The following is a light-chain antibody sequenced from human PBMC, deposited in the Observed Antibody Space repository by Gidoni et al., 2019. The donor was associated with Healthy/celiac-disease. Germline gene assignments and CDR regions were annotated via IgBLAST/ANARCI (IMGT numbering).Light chain of an antibody. CDR2: LGS. CDR3: MQALQTLHT. CDR1: QSLLHSNGYNY. V-gene: IGKV2-28*01. J-gene: IGKJ2*01. Sequence: DIVMTPSPLSLPVTPGEPASISCRSSQSLLHSNGYNYLDWYLQKPGQSPQLLIYLGSNRASGVPDRFSGSGSGTDFTLKISRVEAEDVGVYYCMQALQTLHTFGQGTKLEIK.